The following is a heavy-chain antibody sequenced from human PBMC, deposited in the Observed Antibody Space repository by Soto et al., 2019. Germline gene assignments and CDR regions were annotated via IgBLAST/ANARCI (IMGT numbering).Heavy chain of an antibody. Sequence: EVQLLESGGGLVQPGGSLRLSCVASGFTFSSYDMNWVRQAPGKGLEWVSVISGSGGSAYYADFVRGRFTTSRDNSKNTVYLQMHSLRAEDTAVYYCAKEMGPTWKFFDYWGQGTLATVFS. CDR1: GFTFSSYD. CDR2: ISGSGGSA. CDR3: AKEMGPTWKFFDY. J-gene: IGHJ4*02. D-gene: IGHD1-1*01. V-gene: IGHV3-23*01.